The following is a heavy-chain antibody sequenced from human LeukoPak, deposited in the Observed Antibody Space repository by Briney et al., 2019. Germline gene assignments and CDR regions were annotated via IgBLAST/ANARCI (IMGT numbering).Heavy chain of an antibody. V-gene: IGHV1-8*03. CDR2: VNPDTGNT. J-gene: IGHJ4*02. Sequence: ASVKVSCKAAGYSFTTFHINWVRQAPGQGPEWMGWVNPDTGNTGFAQKFQGRVTITQNSSVTTVYMELSSLTSEDTAVYYCTMKYYYDSSDYYVIDYWGQGTLVIVSS. D-gene: IGHD3-22*01. CDR1: GYSFTTFH. CDR3: TMKYYYDSSDYYVIDY.